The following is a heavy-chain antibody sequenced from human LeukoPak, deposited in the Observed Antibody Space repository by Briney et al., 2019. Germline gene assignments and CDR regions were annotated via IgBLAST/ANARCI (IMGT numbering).Heavy chain of an antibody. D-gene: IGHD3-22*01. J-gene: IGHJ4*02. CDR3: EKDVKNYYDSSGYYHFDY. Sequence: PAGSLRLSCAASGFTVSRYAMTWVRQPPGKGREWVSAISGMGGSTYYGDSVEGRFTISRDNSTNTLYLKMNRLSAEDRAVYYCEKDVKNYYDSSGYYHFDYWGQGTLATVSS. V-gene: IGHV3-23*01. CDR1: GFTVSRYA. CDR2: ISGMGGST.